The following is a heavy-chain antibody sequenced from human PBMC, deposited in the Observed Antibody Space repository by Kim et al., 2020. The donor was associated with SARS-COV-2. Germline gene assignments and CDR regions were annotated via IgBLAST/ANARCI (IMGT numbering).Heavy chain of an antibody. D-gene: IGHD3-22*01. CDR1: GGSISSSNW. Sequence: SETLSLTCAVSGGSISSSNWWSWVRQPPGTGLEWIGEIYHSGSTNYNPSLKSRVTISVDKSKNQFSLKLSSVTAADTAVYYCARDEYYDSSGLGAFDIWGQGTMVTVSS. J-gene: IGHJ3*02. V-gene: IGHV4-4*02. CDR2: IYHSGST. CDR3: ARDEYYDSSGLGAFDI.